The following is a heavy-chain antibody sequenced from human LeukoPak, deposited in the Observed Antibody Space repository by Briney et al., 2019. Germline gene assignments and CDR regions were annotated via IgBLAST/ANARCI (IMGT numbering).Heavy chain of an antibody. CDR1: GGTFSSYA. CDR3: ARDFILGYCSGGSCYSDY. D-gene: IGHD2-15*01. CDR2: IIPIFGTA. J-gene: IGHJ4*02. Sequence: GASVKVSCKASGGTFSSYAISWVRQAPGQGLEWMGGIIPIFGTANYAQKFQGRVTITADESTSTAYMELRSLRSDDTAVYYCARDFILGYCSGGSCYSDYWGQGTLVTVSS. V-gene: IGHV1-69*13.